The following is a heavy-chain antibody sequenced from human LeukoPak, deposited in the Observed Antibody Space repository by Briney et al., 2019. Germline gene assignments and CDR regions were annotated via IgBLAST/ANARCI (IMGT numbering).Heavy chain of an antibody. CDR1: GYTFTGYY. D-gene: IGHD4-17*01. CDR2: INPNSGGT. V-gene: IGHV1-2*06. CDR3: ARDYYGDYAMFYYYMDV. J-gene: IGHJ6*03. Sequence: GASVKVSCKASGYTFTGYYMHWVRQAPGQGLEWMGRINPNSGGTNYAQKFQGRVTMTRDTSISTAYMELSRLRSDDTAVYYCARDYYGDYAMFYYYMDVWGKGTTVTVSS.